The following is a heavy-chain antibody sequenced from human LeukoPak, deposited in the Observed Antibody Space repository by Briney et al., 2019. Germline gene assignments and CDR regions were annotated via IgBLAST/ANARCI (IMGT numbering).Heavy chain of an antibody. J-gene: IGHJ6*03. CDR1: GGSIRSHY. V-gene: IGHV4-59*11. D-gene: IGHD3-10*01. Sequence: PSETLSLTCTVSGGSIRSHYWSWIRQPPGKGLVWIGYIYYSGSTNYNPSLKSRVTISLDTSKNQFSLKLSSATAADTAVYYCAREGTDQYYYYYMDVWGKGTTVTVSS. CDR3: AREGTDQYYYYYMDV. CDR2: IYYSGST.